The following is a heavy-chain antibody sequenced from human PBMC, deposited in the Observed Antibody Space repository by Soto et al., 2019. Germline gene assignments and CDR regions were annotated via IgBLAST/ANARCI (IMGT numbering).Heavy chain of an antibody. CDR1: GFTFSSYA. Sequence: EVQLLESGGGLVQPGGSLRLSCAASGFTFSSYAMSWVRQAPGKGLEWVSAISGSGGSTYYADSVKGRFTISRDNSKNTLYLQITSLRAEDTAVYYCAKDGGGNSGGNFDYWGQGPLVTVSS. J-gene: IGHJ4*02. D-gene: IGHD2-21*02. CDR2: ISGSGGST. CDR3: AKDGGGNSGGNFDY. V-gene: IGHV3-23*01.